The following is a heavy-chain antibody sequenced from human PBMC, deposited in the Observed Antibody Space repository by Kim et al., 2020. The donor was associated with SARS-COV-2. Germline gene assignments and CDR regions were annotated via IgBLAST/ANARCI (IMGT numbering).Heavy chain of an antibody. CDR3: ARQPRDVDIAVEGNGFDY. D-gene: IGHD6-19*01. J-gene: IGHJ4*02. V-gene: IGHV4-39*01. Sequence: KSRVTISVDTSKNQFSLKLSSVTAADTAVYYCARQPRDVDIAVEGNGFDYWGQGTLVTVSS.